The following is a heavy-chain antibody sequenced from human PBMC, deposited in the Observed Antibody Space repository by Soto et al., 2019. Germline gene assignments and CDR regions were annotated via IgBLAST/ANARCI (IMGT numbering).Heavy chain of an antibody. CDR2: IGRSGETI. V-gene: IGHV3-48*03. J-gene: IGHJ4*02. Sequence: VQLAESGGGLAQPGGSLRLSCVGSGFTFSSFEMNWVRQTPGKGLEWLSYIGRSGETIYYADSVKGRFTISRDNAKSSLFLQMNGLRDEDTGIYYCARDSRGGAARRPTFYYWGRGPLVTVSS. D-gene: IGHD6-6*01. CDR1: GFTFSSFE. CDR3: ARDSRGGAARRPTFYY.